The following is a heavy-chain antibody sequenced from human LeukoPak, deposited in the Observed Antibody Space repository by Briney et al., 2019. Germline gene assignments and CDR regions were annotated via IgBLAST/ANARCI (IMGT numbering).Heavy chain of an antibody. J-gene: IGHJ4*02. CDR1: GFTFSNYW. CDR3: ARERISDYDY. Sequence: PGGSLRLSCAASGFTFSNYWMSWVRQAPGKGLEWVANIKQDGSEKYYVDSVKGRFTISRDNAKNSLYLQMNSLRAEDTAVYYCARERISDYDYWGQGTLVTVSS. CDR2: IKQDGSEK. D-gene: IGHD2-15*01. V-gene: IGHV3-7*01.